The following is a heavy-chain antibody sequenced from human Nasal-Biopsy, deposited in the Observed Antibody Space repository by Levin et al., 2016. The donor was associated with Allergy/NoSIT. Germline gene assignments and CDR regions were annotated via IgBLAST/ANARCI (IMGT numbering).Heavy chain of an antibody. J-gene: IGHJ5*02. CDR1: GYTSTNYG. V-gene: IGHV1-18*01. CDR2: ISAYSGNT. CDR3: ARCSSGTWLDWFDP. D-gene: IGHD2-15*01. Sequence: ASVKVSCKASGYTSTNYGISWVRQAPGQGLEWMGWISAYSGNTNSAEKFQDRVTMTTDTSTTTAYMELRSLRSDDTAVYYCARCSSGTWLDWFDPWGQGTLVTVSS.